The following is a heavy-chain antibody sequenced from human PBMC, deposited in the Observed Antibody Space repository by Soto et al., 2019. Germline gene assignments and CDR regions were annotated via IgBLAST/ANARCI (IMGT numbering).Heavy chain of an antibody. CDR2: INHSGST. Sequence: QVQLQQWGAGLLKPSETLSLTCAVYGGSFSGYYWSWIRQPPGKGLEWIGEINHSGSTNYNPSLKSRVTISVDTSKNQFSLKLSSVTAADTAVYYCARVAARSYYYYMDVWGKGTTVTVSS. D-gene: IGHD6-13*01. CDR3: ARVAARSYYYYMDV. V-gene: IGHV4-34*01. J-gene: IGHJ6*03. CDR1: GGSFSGYY.